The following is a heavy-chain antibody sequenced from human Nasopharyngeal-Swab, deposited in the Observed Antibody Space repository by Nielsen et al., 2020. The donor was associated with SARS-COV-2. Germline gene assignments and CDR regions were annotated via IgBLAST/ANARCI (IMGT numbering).Heavy chain of an antibody. CDR1: GGSFSGYY. Sequence: SETLSLTCAVSGGSFSGYYWSWIRQPPGKGLEWIGEINHSGSTNYNPSLKSRVTISVDTSKNQFSLKLSSVTAADTAVYYCARGRVGAKDYWGQGTLVTVSS. V-gene: IGHV4-34*01. D-gene: IGHD1-26*01. CDR3: ARGRVGAKDY. CDR2: INHSGST. J-gene: IGHJ4*02.